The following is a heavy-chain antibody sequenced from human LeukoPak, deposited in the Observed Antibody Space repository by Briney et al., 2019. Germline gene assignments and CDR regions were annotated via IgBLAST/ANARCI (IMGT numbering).Heavy chain of an antibody. J-gene: IGHJ4*02. CDR1: GYTFTSYG. CDR2: INPNSGGT. CDR3: ARAGATGDLDY. V-gene: IGHV1-2*02. D-gene: IGHD5-12*01. Sequence: ASVKVSCKASGYTFTSYGISWVRQAPGQGLEWMGWINPNSGGTNYAQKFQGRVTMTRDTSISTAYMELSRLRSDDTAVYYCARAGATGDLDYWGQGTLVTVSS.